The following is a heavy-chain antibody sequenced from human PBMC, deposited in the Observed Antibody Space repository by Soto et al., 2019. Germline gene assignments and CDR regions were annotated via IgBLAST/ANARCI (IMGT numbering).Heavy chain of an antibody. CDR2: IIPIFGTA. J-gene: IGHJ4*01. CDR3: ARAPEYSSSWYYFDY. CDR1: GGTFSSYA. Sequence: SVKVSCKASGGTFSSYAISWVRQAPGQGLEWMGGIIPIFGTANYAQKFQGRVTITADESTSTAYMELSSLRSEDMAVYYCARAPEYSSSWYYFDYWGHGTLVTVSS. D-gene: IGHD6-13*01. V-gene: IGHV1-69*13.